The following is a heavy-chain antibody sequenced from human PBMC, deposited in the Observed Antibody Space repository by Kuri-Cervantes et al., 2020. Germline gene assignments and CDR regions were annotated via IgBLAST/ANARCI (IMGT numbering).Heavy chain of an antibody. D-gene: IGHD4-23*01. J-gene: IGHJ4*02. CDR2: ITTSSSTI. CDR3: ARNTVGRAYFDY. CDR1: GFTFNSYS. Sequence: LSLTCAASGFTFNSYSMNWVRQAPGKGLEWVSYITTSSSTIHYADSVKGRFTISRDNAKNSVYLQMNSLRAEDTAVYFCARNTVGRAYFDYWGQGSLVTVSS. V-gene: IGHV3-48*01.